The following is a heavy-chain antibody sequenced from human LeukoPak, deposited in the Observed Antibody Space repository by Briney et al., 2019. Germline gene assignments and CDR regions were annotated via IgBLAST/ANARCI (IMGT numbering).Heavy chain of an antibody. V-gene: IGHV3-23*01. D-gene: IGHD3-22*01. J-gene: IGHJ4*02. CDR1: GSTFSSYG. Sequence: PGGSLRLSCAASGSTFSSYGMSWVRQAPGKGLEWVSAISGSGGYRNYADSVKGRFTISKDNSKNTLYLQLSSLRAEDTAVYYCAKRRYDSSGYFDSWGQGTLVTVSS. CDR2: ISGSGGYR. CDR3: AKRRYDSSGYFDS.